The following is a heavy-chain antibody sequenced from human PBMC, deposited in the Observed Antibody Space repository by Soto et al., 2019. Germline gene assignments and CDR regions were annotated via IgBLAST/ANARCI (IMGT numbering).Heavy chain of an antibody. V-gene: IGHV3-23*01. Sequence: SGVSLRVSCAASGLNFGGYGRSRVRKAQGKGLEWVSAISGSGGSTYYADSVKGRFTISRDNSKNTLYLQMNSLRAEDTAVYYCAQDLSYISGWADAFDIWGKGTMVTVSS. J-gene: IGHJ3*02. CDR2: ISGSGGST. D-gene: IGHD6-19*01. CDR1: GLNFGGYG. CDR3: AQDLSYISGWADAFDI.